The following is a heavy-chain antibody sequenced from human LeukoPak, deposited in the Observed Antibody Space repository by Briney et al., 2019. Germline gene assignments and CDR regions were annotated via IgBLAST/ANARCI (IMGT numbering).Heavy chain of an antibody. V-gene: IGHV4-34*01. CDR1: GGSISSYY. CDR3: ARATWLLRRYFDY. CDR2: INHSGST. Sequence: SETLSLTCTVSGGSISSYYGSSIRQPPGKGLEWIGEINHSGSTNYNPSLKSRVTISVATSKNKFSLKLSSVTAADTAVYYCARATWLLRRYFDYWGQGTLVTVSS. D-gene: IGHD3-22*01. J-gene: IGHJ4*02.